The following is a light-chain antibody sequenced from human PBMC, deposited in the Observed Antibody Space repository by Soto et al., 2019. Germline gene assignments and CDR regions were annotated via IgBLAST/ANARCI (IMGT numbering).Light chain of an antibody. V-gene: IGLV3-25*02. Sequence: SYALTQPPSVSVSPGQTARITCSGDALPKQYAYWYQQKPGQAPVLVIYKDSERPSGIPERFPGSSSGTTVTLTISGVQAEDEADYYCQSADSSGTSYVFGTGTKVTVL. CDR3: QSADSSGTSYV. J-gene: IGLJ1*01. CDR1: ALPKQY. CDR2: KDS.